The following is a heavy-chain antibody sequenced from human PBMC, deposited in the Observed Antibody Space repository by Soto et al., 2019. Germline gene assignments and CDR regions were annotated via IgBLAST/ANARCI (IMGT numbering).Heavy chain of an antibody. J-gene: IGHJ5*02. Sequence: GASVKVSCKASGYTFTSYGISWVRQAPGQGLEWMGWISAYNGNTNYAQKLQGRVTMTTDTSTSTAYMELRSLRSDDTAVYYCARWEVSHYVYDCSAHVPGWLDPWGQGTLVTVSS. V-gene: IGHV1-18*01. CDR3: ARWEVSHYVYDCSAHVPGWLDP. CDR1: GYTFTSYG. D-gene: IGHD3-22*01. CDR2: ISAYNGNT.